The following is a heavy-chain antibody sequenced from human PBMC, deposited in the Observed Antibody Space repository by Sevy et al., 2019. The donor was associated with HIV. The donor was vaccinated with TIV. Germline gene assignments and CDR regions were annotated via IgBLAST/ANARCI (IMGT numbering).Heavy chain of an antibody. CDR2: IWYDGSNK. CDR1: GFTFSSYG. J-gene: IGHJ3*02. Sequence: GGSLRLSCAASGFTFSSYGMHWVRQAPGKGLEWVAVIWYDGSNKYYADSVKGRFTNSRDKSKNTLYLQMNSLRAEDTAVYDCARDNNFWGGYYTGRGGAFDIWGQGTMVTVSS. CDR3: ARDNNFWGGYYTGRGGAFDI. V-gene: IGHV3-33*01. D-gene: IGHD3-3*01.